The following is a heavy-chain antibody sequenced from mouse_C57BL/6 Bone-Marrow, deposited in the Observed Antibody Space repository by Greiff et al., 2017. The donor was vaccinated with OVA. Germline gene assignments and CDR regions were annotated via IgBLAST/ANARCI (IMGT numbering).Heavy chain of an antibody. CDR3: ARHADYGSSLYYDMDD. D-gene: IGHD1-1*01. V-gene: IGHV5-6*01. CDR1: GFTFSSYG. CDR2: ISSGGSYT. J-gene: IGHJ4*01. Sequence: EVKLVESGGDLVKPGGSLKLSCAASGFTFSSYGMSWVRQTPDKRLEWVATISSGGSYTYYPDSVKGRFTISRDNAKNTLYLQMSSLKSEDTAMYYGARHADYGSSLYYDMDDWGQGTSVTVSS.